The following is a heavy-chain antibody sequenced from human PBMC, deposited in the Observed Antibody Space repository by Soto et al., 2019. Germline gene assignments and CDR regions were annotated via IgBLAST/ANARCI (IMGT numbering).Heavy chain of an antibody. V-gene: IGHV4-59*01. D-gene: IGHD3-10*01. CDR3: ARGGGTYYYGSGSSNYYYYGMDV. CDR2: IYYSGST. J-gene: IGHJ6*02. Sequence: SETLSLTCTVSGGSISSYYWSWIRQPPGEGLEWIGYIYYSGSTNYNPSLKSRVTISVDTSKNQFSLKLSSVTAADTAVYYCARGGGTYYYGSGSSNYYYYGMDVWGQGTTVTVSS. CDR1: GGSISSYY.